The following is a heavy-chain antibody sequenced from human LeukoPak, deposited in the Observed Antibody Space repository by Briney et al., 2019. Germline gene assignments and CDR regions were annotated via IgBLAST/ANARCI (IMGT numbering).Heavy chain of an antibody. J-gene: IGHJ4*02. CDR1: GYTFTGQY. D-gene: IGHD3-10*01. CDR2: INPHSGDT. CDR3: ASRSASGYWFLHY. V-gene: IGHV1-2*02. Sequence: ASVKVSCKASGYTFTGQYRHWVRQAPGQGLEWMGWINPHSGDTHYAQKFQGMVTMTTDTSISTVHMEPSSLTSDDTAVYYCASRSASGYWFLHYWGQGTLVTVSS.